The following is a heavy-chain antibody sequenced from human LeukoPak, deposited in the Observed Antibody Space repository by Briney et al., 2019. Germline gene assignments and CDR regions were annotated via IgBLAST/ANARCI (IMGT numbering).Heavy chain of an antibody. V-gene: IGHV1-18*04. J-gene: IGHJ6*02. CDR3: ARGSGYYLTYGMDV. D-gene: IGHD3-3*01. CDR2: ISAYNGNT. Sequence: GASVKVSCKASGYTFTGYYMHWVRQAPGQGLEWMGWISAYNGNTNYAQKLQGRVTMTTDTSTSTAYMELRSLRSDDTAVYYCARGSGYYLTYGMDVWGQGTTVTVSS. CDR1: GYTFTGYY.